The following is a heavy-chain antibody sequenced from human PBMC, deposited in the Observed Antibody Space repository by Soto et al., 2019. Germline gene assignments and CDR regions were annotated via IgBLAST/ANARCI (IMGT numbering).Heavy chain of an antibody. CDR1: GFTFSRFD. D-gene: IGHD3-10*01. V-gene: IGHV3-48*03. CDR2: ISSSGSTA. J-gene: IGHJ4*02. Sequence: GSLRLSCAASGFTFSRFDLHWVRQAPGKGLEWVSYISSSGSTAYYASSVEGRFTISRDNANNSVYLQMDSLRAEDTALYFCTRAAWFPSLSVYWGQGALVTVSS. CDR3: TRAAWFPSLSVY.